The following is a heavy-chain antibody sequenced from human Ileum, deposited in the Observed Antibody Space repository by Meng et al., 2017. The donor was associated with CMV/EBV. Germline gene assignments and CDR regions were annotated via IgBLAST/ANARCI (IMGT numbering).Heavy chain of an antibody. D-gene: IGHD3-16*01. Sequence: GGSLRLSCAASGFTVSSNYMTWVRQAPGKGLEWVSIIYTNDNTYYADSVKGRFIISRDNSKNTLYLQMNSLRAEDTAVYYCARRYWGAWGMDVWGQGTTVTAP. V-gene: IGHV3-53*01. J-gene: IGHJ6*02. CDR2: IYTNDNT. CDR1: GFTVSSNY. CDR3: ARRYWGAWGMDV.